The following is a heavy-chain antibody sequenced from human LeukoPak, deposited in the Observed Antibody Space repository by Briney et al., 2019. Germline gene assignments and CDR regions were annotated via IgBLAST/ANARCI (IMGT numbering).Heavy chain of an antibody. D-gene: IGHD2-15*01. V-gene: IGHV1-8*01. Sequence: ASVKVSCKASGYTFTSYHINWVRQATGQGLEWVGWMNPNNSDIGYAQKFQGRVTMTEDTSTDTAYMELSSLRSEDTAVYYCATDEGLRGYDYWGQGTLVTVSS. CDR3: ATDEGLRGYDY. CDR1: GYTFTSYH. CDR2: MNPNNSDI. J-gene: IGHJ4*02.